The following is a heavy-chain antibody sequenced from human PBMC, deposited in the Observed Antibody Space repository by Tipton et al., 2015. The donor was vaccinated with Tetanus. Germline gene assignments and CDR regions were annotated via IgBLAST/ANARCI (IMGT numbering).Heavy chain of an antibody. Sequence: SLRLSCAGSGFSFRDFGMNWVRQAPGKGLEWVSYISYSSTSIYYADSVDGRFTISRDNAKNTMYLQMNSLRAEDTATYYCAKLKSRGDSSAIEHWGQGTLVTVSS. V-gene: IGHV3-21*05. CDR2: ISYSSTSI. D-gene: IGHD2-21*02. CDR3: AKLKSRGDSSAIEH. J-gene: IGHJ4*02. CDR1: GFSFRDFG.